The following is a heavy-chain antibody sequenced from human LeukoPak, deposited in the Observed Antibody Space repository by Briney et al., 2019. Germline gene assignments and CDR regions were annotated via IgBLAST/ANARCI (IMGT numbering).Heavy chain of an antibody. CDR1: GFTFSDYY. J-gene: IGHJ4*02. V-gene: IGHV3-11*04. Sequence: GGPLRLSCAASGFTFSDYYMSWIRQAPGKGLEWVSYISSSGSTIYYADSVKGRFTISRDNAKNSLYLQMNSLRAEDTAVYYCAREWDYYDSSSHYWGQGTLVTVSS. CDR2: ISSSGSTI. D-gene: IGHD3-22*01. CDR3: AREWDYYDSSSHY.